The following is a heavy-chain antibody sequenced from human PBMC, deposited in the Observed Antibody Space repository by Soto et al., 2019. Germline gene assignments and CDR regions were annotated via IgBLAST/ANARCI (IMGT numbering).Heavy chain of an antibody. D-gene: IGHD3-22*01. CDR2: IGSGSSRYT. J-gene: IGHJ6*02. CDR1: GFTFSDYY. Sequence: GGSLRLSCAASGFTFSDYYMTWIRQAPGKGLEWVSYIGSGSSRYTEYADSVKGRFTISRDNAKKSLDLQMDSLRAEDTAVYYCARAGMYDRSRSYYYYYGMDVWGQGTTVTVSS. V-gene: IGHV3-11*06. CDR3: ARAGMYDRSRSYYYYYGMDV.